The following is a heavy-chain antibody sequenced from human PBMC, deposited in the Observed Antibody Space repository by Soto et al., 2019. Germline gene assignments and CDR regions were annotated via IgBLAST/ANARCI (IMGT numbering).Heavy chain of an antibody. CDR3: VRSPGWYKIDS. CDR2: IYYSGST. J-gene: IGHJ4*02. Sequence: SETLSLTCTVSGGSISSYYLSWIRQPPGKGLEWIGYIYYSGSTNYNPSLKSRVTISVDKSKNQFSLKMNSVTAADTAVYFCVRSPGWYKIDSWGQGILVTVSS. CDR1: GGSISSYY. V-gene: IGHV4-59*12. D-gene: IGHD6-19*01.